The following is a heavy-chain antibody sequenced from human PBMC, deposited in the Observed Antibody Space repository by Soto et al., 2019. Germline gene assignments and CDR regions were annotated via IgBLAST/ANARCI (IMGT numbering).Heavy chain of an antibody. D-gene: IGHD6-19*01. Sequence: QVPLVQSGAEVKKPGASVTVSCKTSGYTFSNYGINWVRQAPGQGLEWMGWISGYNGNTNYAQTVQGRVTMTTDTTTGTVYMELRSLKSDDTAIYYCSRFIMVGGWFDPNYYHGMEVWGQGTTVTVSS. CDR3: SRFIMVGGWFDPNYYHGMEV. J-gene: IGHJ6*02. V-gene: IGHV1-18*01. CDR2: ISGYNGNT. CDR1: GYTFSNYG.